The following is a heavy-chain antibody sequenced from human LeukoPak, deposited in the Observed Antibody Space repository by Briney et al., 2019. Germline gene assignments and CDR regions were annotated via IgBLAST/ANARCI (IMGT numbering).Heavy chain of an antibody. V-gene: IGHV1-18*01. CDR1: SYTFTSYG. D-gene: IGHD6-19*01. CDR2: ISAYNGNT. Sequence: ASVKVSCKASSYTFTSYGISWVRQAPGQGLEWMGWISAYNGNTNYAQNLQGRVTMTTDTSTRTAYMEVRSLRSDDTAVYYCARCGRSGWYGDYYYMDVWGKGTTVTVSS. J-gene: IGHJ6*03. CDR3: ARCGRSGWYGDYYYMDV.